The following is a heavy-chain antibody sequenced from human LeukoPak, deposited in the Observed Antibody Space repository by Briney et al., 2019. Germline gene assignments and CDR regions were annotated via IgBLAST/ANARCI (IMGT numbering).Heavy chain of an antibody. CDR3: ARDSPYGDYVYFDY. D-gene: IGHD4-17*01. Sequence: GASVKVSCKASGYTFTGYYMHWVRQAPGQGLEWMGWINPNSGGTNYAQKFQGRVTMTRDTSISTAYMELSRLRSEDTAVYYCARDSPYGDYVYFDYWGQGTLVTASS. CDR2: INPNSGGT. CDR1: GYTFTGYY. V-gene: IGHV1-2*02. J-gene: IGHJ4*02.